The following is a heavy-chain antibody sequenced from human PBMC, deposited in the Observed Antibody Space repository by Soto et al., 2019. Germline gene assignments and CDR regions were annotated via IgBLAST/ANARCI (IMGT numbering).Heavy chain of an antibody. Sequence: QVQLVQSGAEVKKPGASVKVSCAFTSFDINWVRQAAGQGLEWMAWMNPNSGDTRYAQKLQGRVTMTRDTSKFTAYMELNNVRSEDTAVYYCARGRGSSDWPFSSYSMDVWDQGTTVTVSS. V-gene: IGHV1-8*01. CDR3: ARGRGSSDWPFSSYSMDV. CDR1: FTSFD. CDR2: MNPNSGDT. J-gene: IGHJ6*02. D-gene: IGHD6-19*01.